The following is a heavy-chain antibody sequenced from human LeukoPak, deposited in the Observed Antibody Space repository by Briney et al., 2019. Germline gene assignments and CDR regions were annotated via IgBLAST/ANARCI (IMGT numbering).Heavy chain of an antibody. Sequence: PGGSLRLSCAASGFTFSSYGMHWVRQAPGKGLEWVAVIWYDGSNKYYADSVKGRFTISRDNSKNTLYLQMNSLRAEDTAVYYCARERITIFGVADYYYYGMDVWGQGTTVTVSS. CDR2: IWYDGSNK. J-gene: IGHJ6*02. CDR3: ARERITIFGVADYYYYGMDV. CDR1: GFTFSSYG. D-gene: IGHD3-3*01. V-gene: IGHV3-33*08.